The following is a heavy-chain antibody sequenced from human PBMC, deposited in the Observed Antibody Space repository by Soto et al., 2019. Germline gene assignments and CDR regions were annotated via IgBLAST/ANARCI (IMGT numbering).Heavy chain of an antibody. D-gene: IGHD3-22*01. CDR2: IYPGDSKT. CDR3: ARPGYYDSSGFFNFDH. Sequence: GESLKISCKGSGFSFTTYWIAWVRQMPGKGLEWMGIIYPGDSKTRYSPSFQGQVTISADKSFTTVYLQWNSLKASDTAIYYCARPGYYDSSGFFNFDHWGQGTLVTVSS. CDR1: GFSFTTYW. V-gene: IGHV5-51*01. J-gene: IGHJ4*02.